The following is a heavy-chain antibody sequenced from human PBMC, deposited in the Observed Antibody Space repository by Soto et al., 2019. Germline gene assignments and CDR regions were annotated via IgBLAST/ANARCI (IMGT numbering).Heavy chain of an antibody. CDR1: GGSISSGGYY. V-gene: IGHV4-31*03. CDR2: SYYSGST. CDR3: ARGGPSRTPRFDY. Sequence: QVQLQESGPGLVKPSQTLSLTCTVSGGSISSGGYYWSWIRQHPGKGLEWIGYSYYSGSTYYNPSLKSRVTISVDTSKNQFSLKLSSVTAADTAVYYCARGGPSRTPRFDYWGQGTLVTVSS. J-gene: IGHJ4*02.